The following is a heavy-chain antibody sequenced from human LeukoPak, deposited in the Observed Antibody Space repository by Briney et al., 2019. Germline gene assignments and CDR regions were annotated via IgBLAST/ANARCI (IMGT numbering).Heavy chain of an antibody. CDR3: GRVLWTGALISYYGMDF. V-gene: IGHV5-51*01. Sequence: GESLKISCTGSGYSFSTNWIGWVRQMPGKGLEWMGIIYPGDSDTRYSPSFQGQVTISADKSISTAYLQWSSLKASDTAMYYCGRVLWTGALISYYGMDFWGKGTTVTASP. CDR2: IYPGDSDT. J-gene: IGHJ6*04. CDR1: GYSFSTNW. D-gene: IGHD3-10*01.